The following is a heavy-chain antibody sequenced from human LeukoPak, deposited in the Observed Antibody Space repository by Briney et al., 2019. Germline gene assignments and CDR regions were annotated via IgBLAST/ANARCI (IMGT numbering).Heavy chain of an antibody. CDR3: ARGGWSLDY. Sequence: PSETLSLTCTVSGGSINSFYWSWIRQPPGKGLEWVGYIYYSGSTNYNPSLKSRVTISVDTSKIQFSLKLSSLTAADTAVYYCARGGWSLDYWGQGTLVTVSS. D-gene: IGHD2-15*01. J-gene: IGHJ4*02. CDR1: GGSINSFY. V-gene: IGHV4-59*01. CDR2: IYYSGST.